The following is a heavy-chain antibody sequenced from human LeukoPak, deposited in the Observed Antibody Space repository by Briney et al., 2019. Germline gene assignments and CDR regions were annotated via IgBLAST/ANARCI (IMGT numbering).Heavy chain of an antibody. V-gene: IGHV4-39*01. CDR1: SGSISSSRYY. CDR2: IKYGGSA. Sequence: SEILSLTCTVSSGSISSSRYYWGWIRQPPGKGLEWVGTIKYGGSAFYNPPLKGRVTVSADTSKNESSLKLTSVTAADTAVYYCARQDRGAHKYYYMDFWGKGTTVIVSS. J-gene: IGHJ6*03. CDR3: ARQDRGAHKYYYMDF. D-gene: IGHD3-16*01.